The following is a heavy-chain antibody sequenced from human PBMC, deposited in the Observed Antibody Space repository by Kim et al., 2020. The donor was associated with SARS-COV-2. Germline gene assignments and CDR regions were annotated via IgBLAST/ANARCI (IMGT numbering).Heavy chain of an antibody. CDR3: ARGGVVGGYDYYFGMDF. Sequence: GGSLRLSCVASGFSFGNYVMHWVRQAPGKGLEWVSTMTTAGDPYYPASVKGRFTISRENVNNSLFLQLSGLGAGDSAVYYCARGGVVGGYDYYFGMDFWGQGTTVTVS. CDR2: MTTAGDP. CDR1: GFSFGNYV. J-gene: IGHJ6*02. V-gene: IGHV3-13*05. D-gene: IGHD1-26*01.